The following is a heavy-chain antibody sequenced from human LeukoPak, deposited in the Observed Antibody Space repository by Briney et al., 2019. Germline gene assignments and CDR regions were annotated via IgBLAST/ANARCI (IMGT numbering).Heavy chain of an antibody. CDR3: ARIVLTPPYGMDV. CDR2: ISFGGGHI. D-gene: IGHD2/OR15-2a*01. Sequence: GGSLRLSCVASRFTFSSYSMTWVRRAPGAGLEWVSSISFGGGHIFYTDSVKGRFTIFRDDSKNSLYLEMNSLRAEDTAVYFCARIVLTPPYGMDVWGQGTTVTVSS. J-gene: IGHJ6*02. CDR1: RFTFSSYS. V-gene: IGHV3-21*01.